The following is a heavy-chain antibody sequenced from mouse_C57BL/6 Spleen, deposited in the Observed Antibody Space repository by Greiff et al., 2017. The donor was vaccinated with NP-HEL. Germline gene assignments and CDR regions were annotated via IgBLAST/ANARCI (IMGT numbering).Heavy chain of an antibody. D-gene: IGHD1-1*01. V-gene: IGHV1-53*01. Sequence: QVQLQQPGTELVKPGASVKLSCKASGYTFTSYWMHWVKQRPGQGLEWIGNINPSNGGTNYNEKFKSKATLTVDKSSSTAYMQLRSLTSVDSAVYCCARSGLLFTTVSYWGKGTTLTVAS. J-gene: IGHJ2*01. CDR3: ARSGLLFTTVSY. CDR1: GYTFTSYW. CDR2: INPSNGGT.